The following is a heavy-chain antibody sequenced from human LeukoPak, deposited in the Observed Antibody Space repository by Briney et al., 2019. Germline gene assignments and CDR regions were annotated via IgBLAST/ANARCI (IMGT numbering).Heavy chain of an antibody. CDR1: GFTFSSYA. CDR2: ISGSGGST. Sequence: GGSLRLPCAASGFTFSSYAMSWVRQAPGKGLEWVSAISGSGGSTYYADSVKGRFTISRGSSKNTLFLQMNRLRPEDAAVYYCAKAPVTTCRGAFCYPFDYWGLGTLVTVSS. V-gene: IGHV3-23*01. J-gene: IGHJ4*02. D-gene: IGHD2-15*01. CDR3: AKAPVTTCRGAFCYPFDY.